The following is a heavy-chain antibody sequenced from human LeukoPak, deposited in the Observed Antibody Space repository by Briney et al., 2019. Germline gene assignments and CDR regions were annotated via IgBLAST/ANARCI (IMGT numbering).Heavy chain of an antibody. Sequence: GSLKLSCKASGYTFTGYYMHWVRQAPGQGLEWMGWINPNGGGTNYAQKFQGRFTMTRDTSMNAAYMELSRLRSDDTAVYYCAREHSSSSGKVFDYWGQGTLVTVSS. J-gene: IGHJ4*02. CDR2: INPNGGGT. V-gene: IGHV1-2*02. CDR3: AREHSSSSGKVFDY. CDR1: GYTFTGYY. D-gene: IGHD6-6*01.